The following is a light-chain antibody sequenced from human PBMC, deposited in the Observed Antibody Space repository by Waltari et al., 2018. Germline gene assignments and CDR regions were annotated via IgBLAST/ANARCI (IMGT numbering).Light chain of an antibody. CDR2: GAS. J-gene: IGKJ1*01. CDR3: QQYNNWPPWT. Sequence: EIVMKQSPAHPSVSPRERATLPCRASQSVSSNLAWYQQKPGQAPRLLIYGASTRATGIPARFSGSGSGTEFTLTISSLQSEDFAVYYCQQYNNWPPWTFGQGTKVEIK. V-gene: IGKV3-15*01. CDR1: QSVSSN.